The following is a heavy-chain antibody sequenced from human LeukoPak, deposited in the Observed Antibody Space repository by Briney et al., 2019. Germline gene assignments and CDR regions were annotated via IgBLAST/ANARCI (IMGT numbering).Heavy chain of an antibody. D-gene: IGHD6-6*01. CDR3: ARYSSSVGWFDP. CDR1: GGSISSSTDY. Sequence: TSETLSLTCTVSGGSISSSTDYWGWIRQPPGKGLEWIGSIYYSGSTYYNPSLKSRVTMSVDTPKNQFSLKMSSVTAADTAVYYCARYSSSVGWFDPWGQGTLVTVSS. V-gene: IGHV4-39*01. CDR2: IYYSGST. J-gene: IGHJ5*02.